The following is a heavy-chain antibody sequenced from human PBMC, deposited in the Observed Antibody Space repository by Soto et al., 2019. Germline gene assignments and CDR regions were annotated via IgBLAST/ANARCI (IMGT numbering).Heavy chain of an antibody. V-gene: IGHV1-69*13. Sequence: SVKVSCKASGGTFSSYAISWVRQAPGQGLEWMGGIIPIFGTANYAQKFQGRVTITADESTTTAYMELSSLTSEDTAVYYCATGSFTSTGGRIGYHYNAMDVWGQGTTVTVSS. CDR1: GGTFSSYA. J-gene: IGHJ6*02. CDR3: ATGSFTSTGGRIGYHYNAMDV. CDR2: IIPIFGTA. D-gene: IGHD1-1*01.